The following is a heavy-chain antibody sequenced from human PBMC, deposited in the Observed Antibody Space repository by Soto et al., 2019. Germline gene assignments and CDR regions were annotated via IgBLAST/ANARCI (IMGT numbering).Heavy chain of an antibody. Sequence: QVQLQESGPGLVKPSETLSLSCTVSGGSISSYYWSWIRQPPGKGLEWIGYIYYSGSTNYNPSLKSRVTISVDTSKNQFSLKLRSVTAADTAVYYCARTYGGYYDYWGQGTLVTVSS. CDR1: GGSISSYY. CDR3: ARTYGGYYDY. J-gene: IGHJ4*02. CDR2: IYYSGST. V-gene: IGHV4-59*01. D-gene: IGHD2-8*01.